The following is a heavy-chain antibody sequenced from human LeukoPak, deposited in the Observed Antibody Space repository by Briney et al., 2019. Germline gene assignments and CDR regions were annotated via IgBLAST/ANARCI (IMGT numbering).Heavy chain of an antibody. CDR2: ISYDGSNK. V-gene: IGHV3-30*04. CDR3: ARGGGLDV. D-gene: IGHD3-16*01. Sequence: GRSLRLSCAASGFTFSSYAMHWVRQAPGKGLEWVAVISYDGSNKYYADSVKGRFTISRDNAKNSLYLQMSNLRAKDTAVYFCARGGGLDVWGQGATVTVSS. J-gene: IGHJ6*02. CDR1: GFTFSSYA.